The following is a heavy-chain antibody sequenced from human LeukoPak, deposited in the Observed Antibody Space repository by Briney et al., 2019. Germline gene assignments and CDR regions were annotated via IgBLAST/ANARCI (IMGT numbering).Heavy chain of an antibody. J-gene: IGHJ6*03. D-gene: IGHD2-21*01. CDR2: ISAYNGNT. CDR1: GYTFTSYG. Sequence: ASVKVSCKASGYTFTSYGISWVRQAPGQGLEWMGWISAYNGNTNYAQKLQGRVTMTTDTSTSTAYMELRSLRSDDTDVYYCARDLIGASMTSYCGGDCYAYYMDVWGKGTTVTVSS. V-gene: IGHV1-18*01. CDR3: ARDLIGASMTSYCGGDCYAYYMDV.